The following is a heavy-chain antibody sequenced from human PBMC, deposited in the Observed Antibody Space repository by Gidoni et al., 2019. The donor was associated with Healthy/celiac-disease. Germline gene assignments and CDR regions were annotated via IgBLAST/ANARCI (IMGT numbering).Heavy chain of an antibody. Sequence: EVQLVESGGGLVKPGGSVRLSGAASGLTFSSHRMNGVRQAPGKGLEWVSSISSSSSYIYYADSVKGRFTISRDNAKNSLYLQMNSLRAEDTAVYYCARDRYYYDSSGYYEPLANDAFDIWGQGTMVTVSS. CDR1: GLTFSSHR. J-gene: IGHJ3*02. CDR2: ISSSSSYI. D-gene: IGHD3-22*01. CDR3: ARDRYYYDSSGYYEPLANDAFDI. V-gene: IGHV3-21*01.